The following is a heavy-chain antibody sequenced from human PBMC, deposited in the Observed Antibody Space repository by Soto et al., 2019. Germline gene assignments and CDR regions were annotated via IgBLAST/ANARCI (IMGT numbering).Heavy chain of an antibody. CDR1: GYTFSSYT. D-gene: IGHD2-21*01. CDR2: ISAYIGNA. CDR3: ARAGDLEAIVY. J-gene: IGHJ4*02. V-gene: IGHV1-18*01. Sequence: GASVKVSCKASGYTFSSYTISWVRQAPGQGLEWMGRISAYIGNANYAQKLQGRGTMTTDTSTSTAYMELRSLRSDDTAVYFFARAGDLEAIVYWGQGTLVTVSS.